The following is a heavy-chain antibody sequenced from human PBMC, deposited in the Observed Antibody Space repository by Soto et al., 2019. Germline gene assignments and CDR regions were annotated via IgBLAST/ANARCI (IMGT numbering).Heavy chain of an antibody. CDR3: ARVMRYSGYDYYYYYMDV. J-gene: IGHJ6*03. V-gene: IGHV3-66*01. D-gene: IGHD5-12*01. CDR1: GFTVSSNY. CDR2: IYSGGST. Sequence: GGSLRLSCAASGFTVSSNYMSWVRQAPGKGLEWVSVIYSGGSTYYADSVKGRFTISRDNSKNTLYLQMNSLRAEDTAVYYCARVMRYSGYDYYYYYMDVWGKGTTVTVSS.